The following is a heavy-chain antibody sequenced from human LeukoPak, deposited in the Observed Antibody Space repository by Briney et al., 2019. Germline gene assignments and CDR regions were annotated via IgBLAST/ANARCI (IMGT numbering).Heavy chain of an antibody. CDR3: AKRDLNYDSSGQMGY. D-gene: IGHD3-22*01. Sequence: GGSLRLSCATSGFIFSNYAVNWVRQAPGKGLEWVSIISGSGDTTYYVDSVKGRFTISRDNSKNTLYLQMNSLRAEDTAVYYCAKRDLNYDSSGQMGYWGQGTLVTVSS. V-gene: IGHV3-23*01. CDR1: GFIFSNYA. CDR2: ISGSGDTT. J-gene: IGHJ4*02.